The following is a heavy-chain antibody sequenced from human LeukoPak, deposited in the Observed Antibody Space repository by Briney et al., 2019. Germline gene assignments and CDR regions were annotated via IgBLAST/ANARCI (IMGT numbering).Heavy chain of an antibody. Sequence: SETLSLTCTVSGGSISSSSYYWGWIRQPPGKGLEWIGSIYYSGSTYYNPSLKSRVTISVDTSKNQFSLKLSSVTAADTAVYYCARHARQLYYYGSGSSATYFDYWGQGTLVTVSS. J-gene: IGHJ4*02. CDR1: GGSISSSSYY. V-gene: IGHV4-39*01. CDR2: IYYSGST. CDR3: ARHARQLYYYGSGSSATYFDY. D-gene: IGHD3-10*01.